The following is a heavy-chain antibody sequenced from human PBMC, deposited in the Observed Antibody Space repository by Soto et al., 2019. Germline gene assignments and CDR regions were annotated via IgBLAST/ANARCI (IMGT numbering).Heavy chain of an antibody. CDR3: ARRGYYYDSSGRYNWFDP. J-gene: IGHJ5*02. CDR1: WYSFTSYW. Sequence: HGESLKISCKGSWYSFTSYWIGCVRQMPGKGLEWMGIIYPGDSDTRYSPSFQGQVTISADKSISTAYLQWSSLKASDTAMYYCARRGYYYDSSGRYNWFDPWGQGTLVTVSS. D-gene: IGHD3-22*01. V-gene: IGHV5-51*01. CDR2: IYPGDSDT.